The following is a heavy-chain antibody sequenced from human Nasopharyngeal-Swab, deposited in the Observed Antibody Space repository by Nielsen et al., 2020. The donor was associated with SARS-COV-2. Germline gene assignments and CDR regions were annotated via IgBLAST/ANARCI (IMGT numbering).Heavy chain of an antibody. CDR3: ARDIAPRASDN. Sequence: GESLKISCAASGFTFSSYWMHWVRQAPGKGLEWVANIKEDGSVTSYVDSVKGRFTVSRDNARTSVFLQMNNLRVDDTAIYYCARDIAPRASDNWGRGTLVTVSS. J-gene: IGHJ4*02. CDR1: GFTFSSYW. CDR2: IKEDGSVT. D-gene: IGHD1-14*01. V-gene: IGHV3-7*03.